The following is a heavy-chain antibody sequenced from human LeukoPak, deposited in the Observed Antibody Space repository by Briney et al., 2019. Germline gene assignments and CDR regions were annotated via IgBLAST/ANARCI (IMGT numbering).Heavy chain of an antibody. CDR1: GYTLTELS. V-gene: IGHV1-24*01. Sequence: ASVKVSCKVSGYTLTELSMHWVRQAPGKGLEWMGGFDPEDGETIYAQKFQGRVIMTEDTSTDTAYMELSSLRSEDTAVYYCASVKDTAMASYGMDVWGQGTTVTVSS. D-gene: IGHD5-18*01. CDR3: ASVKDTAMASYGMDV. J-gene: IGHJ6*02. CDR2: FDPEDGET.